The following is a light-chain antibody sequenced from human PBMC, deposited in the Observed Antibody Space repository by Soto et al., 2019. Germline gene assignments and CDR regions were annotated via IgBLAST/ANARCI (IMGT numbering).Light chain of an antibody. V-gene: IGLV2-8*01. CDR2: EVN. J-gene: IGLJ3*02. CDR1: SSDVGGYNY. Sequence: QSALTQPPSASGSPGQSVTISCTGTSSDVGGYNYVSWYQQYPGKAPKLMIYEVNKRPSGVPDRFSGSKSGNTASLTVSGLQAEDEAGYYCTSYAGSNNLGVFGGGTQLTVL. CDR3: TSYAGSNNLGV.